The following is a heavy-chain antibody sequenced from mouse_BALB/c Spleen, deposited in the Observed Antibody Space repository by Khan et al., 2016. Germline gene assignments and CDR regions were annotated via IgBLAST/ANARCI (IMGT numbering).Heavy chain of an antibody. V-gene: IGHV14-3*02. CDR2: IDPPNGNT. CDR1: GSTITDTY. CDR3: GRRGGK. Sequence: EVQLQESGAELVKSGATVKLSCTASGSTITDTYMHWLKQRPEQGLEWIGRIDPPNGNTKYDPKFQGQATITADTSSNTAYLQLSSLTSEDTAVYGCGRRGGKWGQGTTLTVSS. J-gene: IGHJ2*01.